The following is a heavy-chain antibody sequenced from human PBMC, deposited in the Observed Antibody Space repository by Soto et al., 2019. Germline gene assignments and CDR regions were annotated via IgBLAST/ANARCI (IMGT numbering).Heavy chain of an antibody. J-gene: IGHJ4*02. Sequence: GGSLRLSCAASGFTVSSNSMSWVRQAPGKGLEWVSVIYSGATTYYADSVKGRFTISRDNSKNTLYLQMNRLRADDTAVYYCARDRSSGWYDYWGQGTLVTVSS. CDR3: ARDRSSGWYDY. V-gene: IGHV3-53*01. CDR2: IYSGATT. D-gene: IGHD6-19*01. CDR1: GFTVSSNS.